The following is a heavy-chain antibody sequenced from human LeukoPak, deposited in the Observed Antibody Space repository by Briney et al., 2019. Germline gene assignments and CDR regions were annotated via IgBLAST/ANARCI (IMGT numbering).Heavy chain of an antibody. CDR2: ISYDGSNK. CDR1: GFTFSNYG. Sequence: GRSLRLSCAASGFTFSNYGMHWVRQAPGKGLEWVAVISYDGSNKYYADSVKGRFTISRDNSKNTLYLQMNSLRAEDTAVYYCAKDRYCSSTSCHVIDYWGQGTLVTVSS. J-gene: IGHJ4*02. D-gene: IGHD2-2*01. V-gene: IGHV3-30*18. CDR3: AKDRYCSSTSCHVIDY.